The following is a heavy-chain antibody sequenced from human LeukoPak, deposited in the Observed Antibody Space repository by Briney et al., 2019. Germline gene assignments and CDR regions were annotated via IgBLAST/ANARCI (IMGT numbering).Heavy chain of an antibody. J-gene: IGHJ4*02. D-gene: IGHD3-16*01. CDR2: ISYDGSNK. CDR1: GFTFSSYA. V-gene: IGHV3-30*04. CDR3: ARAAFGGHFYYFDY. Sequence: GGSLRLSCAASGFTFSSYAMHWVRQAPGKGLEWVAVISYDGSNKYYADSVKGRFTISRDNSKNTLYLQMNSLRAEDTAVYYCARAAFGGHFYYFDYWGQGTLVTVSS.